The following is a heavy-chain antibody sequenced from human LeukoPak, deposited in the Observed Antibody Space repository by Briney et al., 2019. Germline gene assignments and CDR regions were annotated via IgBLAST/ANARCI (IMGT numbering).Heavy chain of an antibody. J-gene: IGHJ4*02. V-gene: IGHV1-69*04. Sequence: ASVKVSCKASGGTFSSYAISWVRQAPGQGLEWMGRIIPILGIANYAQKFQGRVTITADKSTSTAYMELSSLRSEDTAVCYCASNTAMVQYYFDYWGQGTLVTVSS. CDR1: GGTFSSYA. CDR3: ASNTAMVQYYFDY. D-gene: IGHD5-18*01. CDR2: IIPILGIA.